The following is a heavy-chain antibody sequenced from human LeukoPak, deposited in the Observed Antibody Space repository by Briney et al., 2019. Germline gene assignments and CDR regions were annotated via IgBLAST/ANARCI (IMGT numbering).Heavy chain of an antibody. Sequence: ASVKVSCKASGHTFTSYVINWVRQAPGQGLEWMGWISPYNGNTNYAQNLQGRVTMTTDTSTSTAYMELRSLRSDDTAVYYCTRVTEQWLVPDFDYWGQGTLVTVSS. CDR3: TRVTEQWLVPDFDY. CDR2: ISPYNGNT. D-gene: IGHD6-19*01. J-gene: IGHJ4*02. V-gene: IGHV1-18*01. CDR1: GHTFTSYV.